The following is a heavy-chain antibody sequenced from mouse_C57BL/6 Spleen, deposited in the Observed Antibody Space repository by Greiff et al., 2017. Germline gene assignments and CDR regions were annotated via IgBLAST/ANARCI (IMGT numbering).Heavy chain of an antibody. CDR1: GYTFTSYW. J-gene: IGHJ3*01. CDR3: ARSRLIYYGSQAWFAY. V-gene: IGHV1-7*01. CDR2: INPSSGYT. D-gene: IGHD1-1*01. Sequence: QVQLQQSGAELAKPGASVKLSCKASGYTFTSYWMHWVKQRPGPGLEWIGYINPSSGYTKYNQKFKDKATLTADKSSSTAYMQLSSLTYEDSAVYYCARSRLIYYGSQAWFAYWGQGTLVTVSA.